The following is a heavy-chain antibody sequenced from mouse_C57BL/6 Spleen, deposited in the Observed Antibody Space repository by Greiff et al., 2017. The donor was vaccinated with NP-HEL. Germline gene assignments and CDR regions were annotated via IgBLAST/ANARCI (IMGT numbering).Heavy chain of an antibody. V-gene: IGHV1-64*01. J-gene: IGHJ1*03. Sequence: QVQLQQPGAELVKPGASVKLSCKASGYTFTSYWMHWVKQRPGQGLEWIGMIHPNSGSTNYNEKFKSKATLTVDKSSSTAYMQLSSLTSEDSAVYYWARGDTTVVAHWYFDVWGTGTTVTVSS. CDR2: IHPNSGST. CDR3: ARGDTTVVAHWYFDV. D-gene: IGHD1-1*01. CDR1: GYTFTSYW.